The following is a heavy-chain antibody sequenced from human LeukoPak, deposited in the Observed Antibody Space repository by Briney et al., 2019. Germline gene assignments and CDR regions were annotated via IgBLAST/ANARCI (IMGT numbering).Heavy chain of an antibody. CDR3: ARGHFWDVEMTTKHDAFDI. Sequence: ASVKVSCKASGYTFNNHDINWVRQAPGRGLEWMGWINTYSANTNYAQEFQDRVIMTTDTSTSTAYMDLSSLRSEDTAVYYCARGHFWDVEMTTKHDAFDIWGPGTMVTVSS. CDR1: GYTFNNHD. J-gene: IGHJ3*02. CDR2: INTYSANT. V-gene: IGHV1-18*01. D-gene: IGHD5-24*01.